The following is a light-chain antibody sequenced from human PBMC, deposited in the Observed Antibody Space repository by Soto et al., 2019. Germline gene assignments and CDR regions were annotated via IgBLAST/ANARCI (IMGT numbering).Light chain of an antibody. CDR3: SSYAGINNLGV. Sequence: QSALTQPPSASGSPGQSVTISCTGTSSDVGGYKYVSWYQQHPGKAPKLMIFEVNKRPSGVPDRFSGSKSGNTASLTVSGLQAEYEAYYYCSSYAGINNLGVFGTGTKLTVL. J-gene: IGLJ1*01. V-gene: IGLV2-8*01. CDR1: SSDVGGYKY. CDR2: EVN.